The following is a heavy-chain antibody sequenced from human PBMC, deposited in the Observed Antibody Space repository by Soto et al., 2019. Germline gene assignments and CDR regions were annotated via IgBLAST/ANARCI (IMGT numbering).Heavy chain of an antibody. D-gene: IGHD3-3*01. CDR2: IYYSGST. CDR3: ARDRILEWNNYYGMAV. Sequence: PSETLSLTCTVSGGSVSSGSYYWSWIRQPPGKGLEWIGYIYYSGSTNYNPSLKSRVTISVDTSKNQFSLKLSSVTAADTAVYYYARDRILEWNNYYGMAVWGQGTTVTVSS. CDR1: GGSVSSGSYY. J-gene: IGHJ6*02. V-gene: IGHV4-61*01.